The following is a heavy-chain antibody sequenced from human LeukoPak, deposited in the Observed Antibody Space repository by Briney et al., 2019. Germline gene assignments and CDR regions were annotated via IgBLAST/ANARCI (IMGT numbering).Heavy chain of an antibody. Sequence: GESLKIACQGSGYSFTSYWIDWVRQMPGKGLEWMGIIYPGDSDTRYGPSFQGQVTISADKSISTAYLQWSSLKASDTAMYYCATGANMRTGPFDIWGQAAIVTVSS. CDR3: ATGANMRTGPFDI. J-gene: IGHJ3*02. CDR2: IYPGDSDT. CDR1: GYSFTSYW. D-gene: IGHD1/OR15-1a*01. V-gene: IGHV5-51*01.